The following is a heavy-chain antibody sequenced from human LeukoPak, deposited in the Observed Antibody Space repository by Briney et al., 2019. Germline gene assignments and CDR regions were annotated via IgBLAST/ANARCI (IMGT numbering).Heavy chain of an antibody. J-gene: IGHJ4*02. Sequence: SKTLSLTCTVSGGSISSGSYYWGYIRQPPQKGLEWIGSVYYSGSTYYNPSLKSRVTISVDTSKNQFSLKLSSVTAADTAVYYCARQGLWELPTFDSWGQGTLVSVSS. CDR1: GGSISSGSYY. V-gene: IGHV4-39*01. D-gene: IGHD1-26*01. CDR2: VYYSGST. CDR3: ARQGLWELPTFDS.